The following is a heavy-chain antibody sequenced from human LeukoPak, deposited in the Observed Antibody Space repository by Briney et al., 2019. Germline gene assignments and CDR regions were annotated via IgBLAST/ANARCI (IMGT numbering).Heavy chain of an antibody. J-gene: IGHJ4*02. CDR1: GYTFTSYA. Sequence: GASVKVSCKASGYTFTSYAMHWVRQAPGQRLEWMGWINAGNGNTKYSQKFQGRVTITRDTSASTAYMELRGLRSDDTAVYYCARDAQVVPAAMAFDYWGQGTLVTVSS. CDR3: ARDAQVVPAAMAFDY. D-gene: IGHD2-2*01. CDR2: INAGNGNT. V-gene: IGHV1-3*01.